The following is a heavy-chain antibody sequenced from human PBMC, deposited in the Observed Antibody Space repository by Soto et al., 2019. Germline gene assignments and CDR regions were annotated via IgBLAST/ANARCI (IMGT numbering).Heavy chain of an antibody. CDR3: ARAGFNKSGSHYKDY. D-gene: IGHD1-26*01. CDR2: ISTYNGNT. J-gene: IGHJ4*02. Sequence: QVQLVQSGGEVKKPGASVKVSCKTSGYTFTNYGISWVRQAPGQGLEWMGWISTYNGNTKYTQKIQGRVTMTRDTSARTVYMELRSLRSDDTAVYYCARAGFNKSGSHYKDYWGQGTLVTVSS. CDR1: GYTFTNYG. V-gene: IGHV1-18*01.